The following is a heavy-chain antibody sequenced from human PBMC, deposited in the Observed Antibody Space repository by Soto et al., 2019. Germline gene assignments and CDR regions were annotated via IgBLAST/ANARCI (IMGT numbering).Heavy chain of an antibody. D-gene: IGHD3-10*01. CDR2: IFSDAER. V-gene: IGHV2-26*01. CDR3: VRMNAESYSSYYAMDV. Sequence: QVTLRESGPVLVKPTETLTLTCNVSGFSLTTGRMGVSWIRQPPGKALEWLAHIFSDAERSYSRSLQGRLTVSKVGSVSHVVLTMTNMDPVDTGTYFCVRMNAESYSSYYAMDVWGQGTTVTVSS. CDR1: GFSLTTGRMG. J-gene: IGHJ6*02.